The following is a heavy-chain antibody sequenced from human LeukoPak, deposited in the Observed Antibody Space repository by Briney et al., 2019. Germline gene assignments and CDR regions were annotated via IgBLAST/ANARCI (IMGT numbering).Heavy chain of an antibody. V-gene: IGHV1-8*01. CDR2: MNPNSGNT. CDR1: GYTFTSYD. D-gene: IGHD3-16*01. J-gene: IGHJ1*01. Sequence: ASVKVSCKASGYTFTSYDINWVRQATGQGLEWMGWMNPNSGNTGYAQKFQGRVTMTRNTSISTAYMELSSLRSEDTAVYYCAAEEGLRLGDPYFQHWGQGTLVTVSS. CDR3: AAEEGLRLGDPYFQH.